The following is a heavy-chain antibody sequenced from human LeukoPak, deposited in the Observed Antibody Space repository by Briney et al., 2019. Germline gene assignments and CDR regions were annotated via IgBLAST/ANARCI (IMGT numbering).Heavy chain of an antibody. CDR1: GFTFSTYG. J-gene: IGHJ4*02. CDR3: AKRVPYSSSSVYFDS. V-gene: IGHV3-23*01. Sequence: PGGSLRLSCAASGFTFSTYGMSWVRQAPGKGLEWVSAIADTGSDTYYADPVKGRFTISRDNSKNTLHLQMNSPTADDTAIYFCAKRVPYSSSSVYFDSWGQGTLVTVSS. D-gene: IGHD6-6*01. CDR2: IADTGSDT.